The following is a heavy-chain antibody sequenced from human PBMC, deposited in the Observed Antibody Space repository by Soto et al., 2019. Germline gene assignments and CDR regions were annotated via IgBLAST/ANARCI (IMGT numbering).Heavy chain of an antibody. CDR2: IIPIFGTA. CDR3: ARGGRXYDILTGYYTGAYYFDY. CDR1: GGTFSSCA. V-gene: IGHV1-69*06. D-gene: IGHD3-9*01. Sequence: SVKVSCKASGGTFSSCAISWVRQAPGQGLEWMGGIIPIFGTANYAQKFQGRVTITADKSTSTAYMELSSLRSEDTAVYYCARGGRXYDILTGYYTGAYYFDYWGQGTLVTVSS. J-gene: IGHJ4*02.